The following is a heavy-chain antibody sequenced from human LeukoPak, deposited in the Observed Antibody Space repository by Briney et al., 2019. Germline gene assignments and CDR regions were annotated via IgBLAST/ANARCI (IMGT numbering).Heavy chain of an antibody. Sequence: SETLSLTYTVSGGSISSYYWSWIRQPPGKGLEWIGYIYYSGSTNYNPSLKSRVTISVDTSKNQFSLKLSSVTAADTAVYYCARSRDGYPFDYWGQGTLVTVSS. D-gene: IGHD5-24*01. CDR3: ARSRDGYPFDY. CDR1: GGSISSYY. V-gene: IGHV4-59*01. J-gene: IGHJ4*02. CDR2: IYYSGST.